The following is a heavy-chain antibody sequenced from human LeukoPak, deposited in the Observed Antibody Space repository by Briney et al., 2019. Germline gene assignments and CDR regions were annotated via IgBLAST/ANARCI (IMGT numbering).Heavy chain of an antibody. J-gene: IGHJ4*02. V-gene: IGHV3-23*01. CDR1: GFTFSSYA. CDR3: AKVEEGSGWYRAGYFDY. D-gene: IGHD6-19*01. CDR2: ISGSGGST. Sequence: GGSLRLSCAASGFTFSSYAMSWVRQAPGKGLEWVSAISGSGGSTYYADSVKGRFTISRDNSKNTLCLQMNSLRAEDTAVYYCAKVEEGSGWYRAGYFDYWGQGTLVTVSS.